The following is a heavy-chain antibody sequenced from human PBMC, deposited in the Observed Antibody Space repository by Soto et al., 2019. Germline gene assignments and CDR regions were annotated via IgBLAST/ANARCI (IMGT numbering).Heavy chain of an antibody. CDR1: GFTFSDHY. CDR3: NRVRLGSSRPSDY. J-gene: IGHJ4*02. V-gene: IGHV3-72*01. Sequence: EVQLVESGGGLVQPEGSLRLSCAASGFTFSDHYMDWVRQAPGKGLEWVGRIKNKANSYTTEYAVPVKGRFIISRDDSKNLVFLKMDRLKTDETAVYFCNRVRLGSSRPSDYSGQGILVTVSS. CDR2: IKNKANSYTT. D-gene: IGHD6-13*01.